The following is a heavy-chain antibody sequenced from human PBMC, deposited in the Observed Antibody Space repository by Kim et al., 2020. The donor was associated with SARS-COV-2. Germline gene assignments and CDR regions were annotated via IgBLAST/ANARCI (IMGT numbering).Heavy chain of an antibody. V-gene: IGHV4-39*01. J-gene: IGHJ5*02. Sequence: SETLSLTCTVSGGSISSSSYYWGWIRQPPGKGLEWIGSIYYSGSTYYNPSLKSRVTISVDTSKNQFSLKLSSVTAAGTAVYYCARRLALRFLPAWFDPWGQGTLVTVSS. CDR3: ARRLALRFLPAWFDP. CDR2: IYYSGST. CDR1: GGSISSSSYY. D-gene: IGHD3-3*01.